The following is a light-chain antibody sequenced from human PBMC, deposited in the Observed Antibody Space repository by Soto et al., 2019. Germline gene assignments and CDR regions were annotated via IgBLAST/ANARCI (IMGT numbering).Light chain of an antibody. J-gene: IGLJ1*01. Sequence: QSALTQPRSVSASPGQSVTISCTGTSSDVGSYDYVSWYQQHPGKAPKLIVYDVTERPSGVPDRFSGSKSGKTASLTISGLQAEDEADYSCCSFAGSYSYVFGTGTKVTVL. CDR1: SSDVGSYDY. CDR2: DVT. CDR3: CSFAGSYSYV. V-gene: IGLV2-11*01.